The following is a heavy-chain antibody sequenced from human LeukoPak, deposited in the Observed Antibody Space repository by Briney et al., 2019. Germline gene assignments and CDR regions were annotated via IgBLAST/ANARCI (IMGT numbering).Heavy chain of an antibody. CDR3: ARASFPYSSSWNFDY. D-gene: IGHD6-13*01. V-gene: IGHV4-61*01. Sequence: SETLSLTCTVSGGSLSSSSYLWSWIRQPPGKGLEGIGHIYYSESTNYNPYLKRRVTISVDTSKNQFSLKLSSVTAADTAVYYCARASFPYSSSWNFDYWGQGPLVTVSS. CDR2: IYYSEST. CDR1: GGSLSSSSYL. J-gene: IGHJ4*02.